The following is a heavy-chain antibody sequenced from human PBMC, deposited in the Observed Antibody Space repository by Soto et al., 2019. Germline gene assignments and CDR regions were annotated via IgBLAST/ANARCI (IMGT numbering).Heavy chain of an antibody. V-gene: IGHV3-23*01. CDR2: LSNRGGDR. CDR1: GFSFSTYA. CDR3: AKDAARTDGWYYFDH. D-gene: IGHD6-19*01. J-gene: IGHJ4*01. Sequence: PGGSLRLSCAASGFSFSTYAKGWVRQAPGKGLAWVSVLSNRGGDRYYADSVKGRFTISRDNAENPLYLQMSSLRAEDTAIYYCAKDAARTDGWYYFDHGGHGSLVTVSS.